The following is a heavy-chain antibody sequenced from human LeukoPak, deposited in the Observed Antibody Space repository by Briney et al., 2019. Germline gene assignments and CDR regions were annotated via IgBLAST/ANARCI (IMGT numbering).Heavy chain of an antibody. CDR3: ARVGGSSSWYENWFDP. CDR2: IIPIFGTA. D-gene: IGHD6-13*01. V-gene: IGHV1-69*05. CDR1: GGTFSSYA. Sequence: SVKVSCKASGGTFSSYAISWVRQAPGQGLEWMGGIIPIFGTANYAQKFQGRVTITTDESTSTAYMELSSLRSEDTAVYYCARVGGSSSWYENWFDPWGQGTLVTVSS. J-gene: IGHJ5*02.